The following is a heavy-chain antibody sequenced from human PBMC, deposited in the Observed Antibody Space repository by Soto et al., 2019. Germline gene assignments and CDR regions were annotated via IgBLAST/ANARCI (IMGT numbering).Heavy chain of an antibody. J-gene: IGHJ5*02. V-gene: IGHV1-8*01. CDR1: GYTFTSYD. D-gene: IGHD6-13*01. CDR3: ARERSAAGTGWFDP. Sequence: QVQLVQSGAEVKKPGASVKVSCKASGYTFTSYDSNWVRQATGQGLEWMGWMNPNSGNTGYAPKFQGRVTMTRNTSISTAYMELSSLRSEDTAVYYCARERSAAGTGWFDPWGQGTLVTVSS. CDR2: MNPNSGNT.